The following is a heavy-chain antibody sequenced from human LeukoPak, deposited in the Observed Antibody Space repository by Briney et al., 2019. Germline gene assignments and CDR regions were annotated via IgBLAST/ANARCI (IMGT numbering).Heavy chain of an antibody. CDR1: NDSISPLY. J-gene: IGHJ4*02. D-gene: IGHD6-13*01. Sequence: SETLSLTCTVSNDSISPLYWGWIRQPPGKGLEFIGYIFYSGTTNFNPSLKSRVTLSVDTSKNQFSLRLNSVTAADTAVYYCARGGSAAKYYFGSWGQGTLVTVSS. CDR2: IFYSGTT. V-gene: IGHV4-59*11. CDR3: ARGGSAAKYYFGS.